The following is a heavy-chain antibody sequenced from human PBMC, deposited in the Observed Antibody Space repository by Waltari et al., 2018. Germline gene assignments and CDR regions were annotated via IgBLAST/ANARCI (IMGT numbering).Heavy chain of an antibody. V-gene: IGHV4-34*01. J-gene: IGHJ4*02. CDR2: INHSGST. D-gene: IGHD3-22*01. Sequence: QVQLPQWGAGLLKPSVTLSITCAVSGGSFSGSYWRWFRQPPGKGLEWIEEINHSGSTIYNPALKSRVTISVDTSKNQFSLKLSSVTAADTAVYYCARRLRYYDSSGYYFCHCDYWGQGTLVTVSS. CDR3: ARRLRYYDSSGYYFCHCDY. CDR1: GGSFSGSY.